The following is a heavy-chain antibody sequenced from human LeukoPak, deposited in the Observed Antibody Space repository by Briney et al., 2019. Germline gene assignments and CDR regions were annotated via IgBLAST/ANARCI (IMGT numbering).Heavy chain of an antibody. Sequence: SETLSLTCAVYGGSFSGYYWSWIRQPPGKGLEWIGEINHSGSTNYNPSLKSRVTISVDTSKNQFSLKLSSVTAADTAVYYCARDVAPTPPAYSSGWDAATTGTPNFDYWGQGTLVTVSS. D-gene: IGHD6-19*01. CDR2: INHSGST. V-gene: IGHV4-34*01. J-gene: IGHJ4*02. CDR3: ARDVAPTPPAYSSGWDAATTGTPNFDY. CDR1: GGSFSGYY.